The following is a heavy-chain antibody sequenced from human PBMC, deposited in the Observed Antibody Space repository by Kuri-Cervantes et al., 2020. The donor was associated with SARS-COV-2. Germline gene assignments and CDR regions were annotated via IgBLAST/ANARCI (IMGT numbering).Heavy chain of an antibody. D-gene: IGHD2-2*01. J-gene: IGHJ6*03. CDR3: ASGSAPAAIYYYYYMDV. CDR1: GYTFTGYY. V-gene: IGHV1-2*02. Sequence: ASVKVSCKASGYTFTGYYMHWVRQAPGQGLEWMGWINPNSGGTNYAQKFQGRVTMTRDTSISTAYMELSRLRSDDTAVYYCASGSAPAAIYYYYYMDVWGKGTTVTVSS. CDR2: INPNSGGT.